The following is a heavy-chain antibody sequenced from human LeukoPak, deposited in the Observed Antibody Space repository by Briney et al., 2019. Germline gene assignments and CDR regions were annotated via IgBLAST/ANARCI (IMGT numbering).Heavy chain of an antibody. CDR3: ARGCSSTSCYERYYFDY. V-gene: IGHV3-21*01. CDR2: ISSSSYI. D-gene: IGHD2-2*01. J-gene: IGHJ4*02. CDR1: GFTFSSYS. Sequence: GGSLRLSCAASGFTFSSYSMNWVRQAPGKGLEWVSSISSSSYIYYADSVKGRFTISRDNAKNSLYLQMNSLRAEDTAVYYCARGCSSTSCYERYYFDYWGQGTLVTVSS.